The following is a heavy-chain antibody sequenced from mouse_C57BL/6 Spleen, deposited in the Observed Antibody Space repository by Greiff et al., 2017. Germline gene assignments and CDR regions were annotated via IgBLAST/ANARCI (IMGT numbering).Heavy chain of an antibody. V-gene: IGHV1-76*01. J-gene: IGHJ4*01. CDR3: ARDYGSPYAMDY. CDR2: IYPGSGNT. CDR1: GYTFTDYY. D-gene: IGHD1-1*01. Sequence: VQLQQSGAELVRPGASVKLSCKASGYTFTDYYINWVKQRPGQGLEWIARIYPGSGNTYYNEKFKGKATLTAEKSSSTAYMQLSSLTSEDSAVYFCARDYGSPYAMDYWGQGTSVTVSS.